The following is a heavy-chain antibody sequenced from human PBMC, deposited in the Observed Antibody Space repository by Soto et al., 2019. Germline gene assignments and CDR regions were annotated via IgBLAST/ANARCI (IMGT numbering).Heavy chain of an antibody. J-gene: IGHJ3*02. Sequence: PGESLKISCNFSGYSFTSYWIGWVRQMPGKGLEWMGIIYPGDSDTRYSPSFQGHVTISADKSFTTAYLQWSSLKASDTAMYYCAQSPRLTEAFDIWGQGTMVTVSS. V-gene: IGHV5-51*01. CDR2: IYPGDSDT. CDR1: GYSFTSYW. CDR3: AQSPRLTEAFDI.